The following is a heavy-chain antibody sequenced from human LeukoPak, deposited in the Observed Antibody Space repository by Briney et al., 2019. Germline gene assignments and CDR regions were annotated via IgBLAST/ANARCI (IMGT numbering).Heavy chain of an antibody. Sequence: PSETLSLTCTVSGGSISSSSYYWGWIRQPPGKGLEWIGSIYYSGSTYYNPSLKSRVTISVHTSKNQFSLKLSPVTAADTAVYYCARHRFRPAVGATLLDYWGQGTLVTVSS. V-gene: IGHV4-39*01. CDR3: ARHRFRPAVGATLLDY. D-gene: IGHD1-26*01. CDR2: IYYSGST. CDR1: GGSISSSSYY. J-gene: IGHJ4*02.